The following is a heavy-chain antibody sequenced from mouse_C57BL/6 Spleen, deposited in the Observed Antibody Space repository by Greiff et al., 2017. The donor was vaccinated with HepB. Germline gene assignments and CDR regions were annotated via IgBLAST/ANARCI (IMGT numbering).Heavy chain of an antibody. Sequence: VQLQQPGAELVKPGASVKLSCKASGYTFTSYWMQWVKQRPGQGLEWIGEIDPSDSYTNYNQKFKGKATLTVDTSSSTAYMQLSSLTSEDSAVYYCARRNYGGDYYAMDYWGQGTSVTVSS. D-gene: IGHD1-1*01. CDR2: IDPSDSYT. V-gene: IGHV1-50*01. CDR3: ARRNYGGDYYAMDY. CDR1: GYTFTSYW. J-gene: IGHJ4*01.